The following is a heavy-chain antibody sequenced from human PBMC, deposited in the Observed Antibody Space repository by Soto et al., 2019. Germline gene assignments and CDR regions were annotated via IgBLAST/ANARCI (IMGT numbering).Heavy chain of an antibody. V-gene: IGHV3-33*01. J-gene: IGHJ4*02. CDR2: IWYDGSNK. CDR1: GFTFSSYG. D-gene: IGHD6-13*01. CDR3: ARGGGYSSSSRLDY. Sequence: QVQLVESGGGVVQPGRSLRLSCAASGFTFSSYGMHWVRQAPGKGLEWVAVIWYDGSNKYYADSVKGRFTISRDNSKNTLYLQMNGLRAEDTAVYYCARGGGYSSSSRLDYWGQGTLVTVSS.